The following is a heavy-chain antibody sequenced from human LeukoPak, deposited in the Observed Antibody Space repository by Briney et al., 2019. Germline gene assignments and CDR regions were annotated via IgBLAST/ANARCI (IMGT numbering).Heavy chain of an antibody. J-gene: IGHJ4*02. V-gene: IGHV3-30*02. CDR3: ARSIAVADHFDY. CDR1: GFGFSSYG. D-gene: IGHD6-19*01. CDR2: IRYDGSNK. Sequence: GGSLRLSCAASGFGFSSYGMHWVRQAPGKGLEWVAFIRYDGSNKYYADSVKGRFTISRDNSKNTLYLQMNSLRAEDTAVYYCARSIAVADHFDYWGQGTLVTVSS.